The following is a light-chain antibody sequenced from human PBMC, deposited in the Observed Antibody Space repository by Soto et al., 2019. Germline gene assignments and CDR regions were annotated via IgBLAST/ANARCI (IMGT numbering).Light chain of an antibody. CDR1: QSISTW. V-gene: IGKV1-5*01. CDR3: QQYNTYSQT. J-gene: IGKJ1*01. CDR2: DAS. Sequence: DIQMTQSPSTLYASVGDRVTITCRASQSISTWLAWYQQKPGKAPKLLIYDASSLESGVPSRFSGSGSGTEFTLTISSLQPDDFATYYCQQYNTYSQTFGQGTKVDIK.